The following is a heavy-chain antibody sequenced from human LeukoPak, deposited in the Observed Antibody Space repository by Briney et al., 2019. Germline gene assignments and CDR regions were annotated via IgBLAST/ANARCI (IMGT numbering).Heavy chain of an antibody. CDR1: GGSISSSSYY. D-gene: IGHD6-19*01. J-gene: IGHJ4*02. CDR3: ARKRPSGIAVT. CDR2: IYYSGST. V-gene: IGHV4-39*01. Sequence: SETLSLTCTVSGGSISSSSYYWGWIRQPPGKGLEWIGSIYYSGSTYYNPSLKSRVTISVDTSKNQFSLKLSSVTAADTAVYYCARKRPSGIAVTWGQGTLVTVSS.